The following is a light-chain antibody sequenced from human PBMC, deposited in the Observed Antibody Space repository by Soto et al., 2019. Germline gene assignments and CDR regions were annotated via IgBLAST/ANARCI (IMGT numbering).Light chain of an antibody. CDR3: QQRSSWPIK. V-gene: IGKV3-11*01. CDR2: DAS. Sequence: IIVTQAPPTLYPTTLDLSARSFRASQSVSRYLAWYQPKPGQAPRLLIYDASNRATGIPARFSGSGSGTDFTLTISSLEPEDFAVYYCQQRSSWPIKFGQGRRLEIK. CDR1: QSVSRY. J-gene: IGKJ5*01.